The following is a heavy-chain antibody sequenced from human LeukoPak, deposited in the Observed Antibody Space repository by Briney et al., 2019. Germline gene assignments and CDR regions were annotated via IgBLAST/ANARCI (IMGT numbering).Heavy chain of an antibody. CDR1: GGSFSGYY. D-gene: IGHD2-2*01. CDR3: ARGLRCSSTSCSLWHGLRTYGMDV. V-gene: IGHV4-34*01. Sequence: SETLSLTCAVYGGSFSGYYWSWIRQPPGKGLEWIGEINHSGSTNYNPSLKSRVTISVDTSKNQFSLKLSSVTAADTAVYYCARGLRCSSTSCSLWHGLRTYGMDVWGQGTTVTVSS. CDR2: INHSGST. J-gene: IGHJ6*02.